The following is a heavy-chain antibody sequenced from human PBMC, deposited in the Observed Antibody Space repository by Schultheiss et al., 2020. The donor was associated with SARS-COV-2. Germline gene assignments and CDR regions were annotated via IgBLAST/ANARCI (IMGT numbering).Heavy chain of an antibody. CDR3: ARDGGGSQNYYYYGMDV. CDR2: IYYSGST. CDR1: GGSISSGGYY. J-gene: IGHJ6*02. D-gene: IGHD2-15*01. Sequence: SETLSLTCTVSGGSISSGGYYWSWIRQHPGKGLEWIGYIYYSGSTYYNPSLKSLVTISVDTSKNQFSLKLSSVTAADTAVYYCARDGGGSQNYYYYGMDVWGQGTTVTVSS. V-gene: IGHV4-31*01.